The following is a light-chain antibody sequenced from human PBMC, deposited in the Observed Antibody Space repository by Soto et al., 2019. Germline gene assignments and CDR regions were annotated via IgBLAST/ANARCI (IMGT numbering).Light chain of an antibody. CDR1: HSISTY. CDR2: DAS. CDR3: QQSYMDPIT. V-gene: IGKV1-39*01. Sequence: DIQMTQSPSSLSASVGNRVTITCRASHSISTYLNWYQKKPGKAPNLLIYDASRLQSGVPSRFSGSGGGTDFTLSISSVQPEDFATYFCQQSYMDPITFGQGTRLEIK. J-gene: IGKJ5*01.